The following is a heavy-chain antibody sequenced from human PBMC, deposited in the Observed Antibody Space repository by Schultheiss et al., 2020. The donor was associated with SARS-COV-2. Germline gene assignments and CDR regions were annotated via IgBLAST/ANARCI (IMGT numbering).Heavy chain of an antibody. V-gene: IGHV3-30*04. D-gene: IGHD5-18*01. CDR1: GFTFSSYA. CDR3: AKEEGYNYGYVRYFDY. Sequence: GSLRLSCAASGFTFSSYAMSWVRQAPGKGLEWVAVISYDGSNKYYADSVKGRFTISRDNSKNTLYLQMNSLRAEDTAVYYCAKEEGYNYGYVRYFDYWGQGTLVTVSS. CDR2: ISYDGSNK. J-gene: IGHJ4*02.